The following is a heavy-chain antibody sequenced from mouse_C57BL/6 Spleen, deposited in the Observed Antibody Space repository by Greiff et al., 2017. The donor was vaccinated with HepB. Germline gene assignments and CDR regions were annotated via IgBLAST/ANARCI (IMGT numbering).Heavy chain of an antibody. CDR3: ARKGPYGNHLGYFDV. D-gene: IGHD2-1*01. CDR1: GFSLTSYG. J-gene: IGHJ1*03. Sequence: QVQLKESGPGLVQPSQSLSITCTVSGFSLTSYGVHWVRQSPGKGLEWLGVIWSGGSTDYNAAFISRLSISKDNSKSQVFFKMNSLQADDTAIYYCARKGPYGNHLGYFDVWGTGTTVTVSS. V-gene: IGHV2-2*01. CDR2: IWSGGST.